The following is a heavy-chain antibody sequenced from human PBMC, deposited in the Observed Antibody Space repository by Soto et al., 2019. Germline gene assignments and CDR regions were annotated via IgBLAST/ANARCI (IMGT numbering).Heavy chain of an antibody. J-gene: IGHJ4*02. Sequence: GGSLRLSCAASGFTFSSYAMSWVRQAPGKGLEWVSAISGSGGSTYYADSVKGGFTISRDNSKNTLYLQMNSLRAEDTAVYYCAKVAGYSGYDLTYYFDYWGQGTLVTVSS. CDR3: AKVAGYSGYDLTYYFDY. V-gene: IGHV3-23*01. CDR1: GFTFSSYA. CDR2: ISGSGGST. D-gene: IGHD5-12*01.